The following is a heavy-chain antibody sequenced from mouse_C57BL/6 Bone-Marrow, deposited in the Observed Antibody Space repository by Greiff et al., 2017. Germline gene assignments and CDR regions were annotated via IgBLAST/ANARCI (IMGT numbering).Heavy chain of an antibody. CDR3: ASGEKFYYYPLGFAY. Sequence: LMKPGASVKLSCKATGYTFTGYWIEWVKQRPGHGLAWIGEILPGSGSTNYNEKFKGKATFTADTSSNTAYMPLSSLTTEDSDIYYCASGEKFYYYPLGFAYWGQGTLVTVSA. CDR1: GYTFTGYW. CDR2: ILPGSGST. D-gene: IGHD1-1*01. V-gene: IGHV1-9*01. J-gene: IGHJ3*01.